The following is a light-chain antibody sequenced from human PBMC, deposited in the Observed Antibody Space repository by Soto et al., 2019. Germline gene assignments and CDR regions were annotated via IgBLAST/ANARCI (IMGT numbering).Light chain of an antibody. V-gene: IGKV3D-20*01. J-gene: IGKJ1*01. CDR3: QQYGSSPS. CDR2: DTS. Sequence: EIVMTQSPATLSVSPGERATLSCWASQIILTNLAWYQQKPGLAPRLILYDTSFRGTGIPDRFSGSGSGTDFTLTISRLDPEDFAVYCCQQYGSSPSFGQGTKVDI. CDR1: QIILTN.